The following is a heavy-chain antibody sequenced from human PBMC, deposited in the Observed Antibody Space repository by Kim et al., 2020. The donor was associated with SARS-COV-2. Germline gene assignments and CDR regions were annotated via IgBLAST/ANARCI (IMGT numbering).Heavy chain of an antibody. J-gene: IGHJ4*02. Sequence: KYDAGSVKARFTIARDKAKDTVYLQMSSLRAEDTAIYYCAKETPSLGYAENWGQGTLVTVSS. CDR2: K. V-gene: IGHV3-33*03. D-gene: IGHD3-16*01. CDR3: AKETPSLGYAEN.